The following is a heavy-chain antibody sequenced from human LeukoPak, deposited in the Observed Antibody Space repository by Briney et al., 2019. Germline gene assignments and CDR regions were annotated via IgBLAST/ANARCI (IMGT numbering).Heavy chain of an antibody. J-gene: IGHJ6*03. CDR3: ARERRHYDILTGYQNYYYYYMDV. CDR1: GYTFTGYY. V-gene: IGHV1-2*02. Sequence: ASVKVSCKASGYTFTGYYMHWVRQAPGQGLEWMGWINPNSGGTNYAQKFQGRVTMTRDTSISTAYMELSSLRSEDTAVYYCARERRHYDILTGYQNYYYYYMDVWGKGTTVTVSS. CDR2: INPNSGGT. D-gene: IGHD3-9*01.